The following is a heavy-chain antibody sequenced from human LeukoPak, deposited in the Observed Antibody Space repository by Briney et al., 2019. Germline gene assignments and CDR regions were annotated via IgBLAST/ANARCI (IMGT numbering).Heavy chain of an antibody. CDR2: ISWSSGNI. CDR3: AKSLGPATVVPCDS. V-gene: IGHV3-9*01. J-gene: IGHJ4*02. CDR1: GFTFDDFA. D-gene: IGHD4-23*01. Sequence: GRSLRLSCAASGFTFDDFAMHWVRQVPGKGLEWVSGISWSSGNIGYAESVRGRFTISRDNAKNSLHLQMDSLRDEHTALYYCAKSLGPATVVPCDSWGQGTLVIVSS.